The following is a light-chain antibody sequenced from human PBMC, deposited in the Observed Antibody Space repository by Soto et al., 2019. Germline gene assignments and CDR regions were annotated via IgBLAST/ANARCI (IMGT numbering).Light chain of an antibody. V-gene: IGKV3-20*01. CDR1: QSVSSK. CDR2: GAS. Sequence: EIVMTQSPATLSVSPGEGATLSCRASQSVSSKLAWYQQKPGQAPRLLIYGASTRATGIPDGFSGSGSGTDLTLTIRRLEPEDSAVYYCQQYGTSPRTFGQGTKVDIK. CDR3: QQYGTSPRT. J-gene: IGKJ1*01.